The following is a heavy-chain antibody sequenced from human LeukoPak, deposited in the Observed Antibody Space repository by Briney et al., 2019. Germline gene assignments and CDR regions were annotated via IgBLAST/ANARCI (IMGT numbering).Heavy chain of an antibody. CDR1: GYTFTDYY. CDR3: ATHGSGSYFAFHL. D-gene: IGHD3-10*01. Sequence: EASMRVSCKASGYTFTDYYIHLVRQAPGQGLEWMAWINPKDGGTRYAQNFQGRVTMTRDTPISTAYMDLSRLTSDDTAVYYCATHGSGSYFAFHLWGQGTTVTVSS. J-gene: IGHJ3*01. CDR2: INPKDGGT. V-gene: IGHV1-2*02.